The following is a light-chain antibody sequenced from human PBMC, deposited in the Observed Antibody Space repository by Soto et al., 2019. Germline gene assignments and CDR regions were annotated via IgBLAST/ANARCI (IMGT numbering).Light chain of an antibody. J-gene: IGKJ4*01. CDR1: QRLSSW. CDR3: QQGSSFPVT. CDR2: AAS. V-gene: IGKV1-12*01. Sequence: DIQMTQSPSSVSASVGDRVTITCRASQRLSSWLSWYQQKPGRAPKLLIYAASTLQSGVPSRFSCSGSGTDFTLNISSLQPEDFATYYCQQGSSFPVTCGGGTKVEVK.